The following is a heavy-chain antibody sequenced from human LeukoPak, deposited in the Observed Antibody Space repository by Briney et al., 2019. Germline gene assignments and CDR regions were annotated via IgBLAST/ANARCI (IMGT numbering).Heavy chain of an antibody. CDR2: INGGNGNT. Sequence: ASVKISCKASGYSFTSYAIHWVRQAPGQRLEWMAWINGGNGNTKYSQKFQGRVTITRDTSASTAYMELSSLRSEDTAVYYCARVPPWVPVGYFEYWDQGTLVTVSS. D-gene: IGHD1-26*01. V-gene: IGHV1-3*01. CDR3: ARVPPWVPVGYFEY. CDR1: GYSFTSYA. J-gene: IGHJ4*02.